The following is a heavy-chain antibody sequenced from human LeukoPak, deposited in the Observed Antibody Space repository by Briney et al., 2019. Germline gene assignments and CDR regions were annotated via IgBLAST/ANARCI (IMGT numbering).Heavy chain of an antibody. CDR3: ARDRAYSGGDPKHFDY. Sequence: GGSLRLPCAASGFTFSRYGMHWVRQAPGKGLEWVAVIWYDGTNIKYADSVKGRFTVSRDNSKNALYLQMNSLRAEDTAVYYCARDRAYSGGDPKHFDYWGQGTLVTVSS. V-gene: IGHV3-33*01. CDR2: IWYDGTNI. J-gene: IGHJ4*02. D-gene: IGHD1-26*01. CDR1: GFTFSRYG.